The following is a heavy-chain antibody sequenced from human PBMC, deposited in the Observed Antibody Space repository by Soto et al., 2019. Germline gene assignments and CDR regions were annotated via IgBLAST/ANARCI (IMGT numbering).Heavy chain of an antibody. Sequence: QVQLVQSGAEVKKPGSSVKVSCKASGGTFSSYSINWVRQAPGQGLEWMGEIITIFGTANYAQKFQGRVTITADESTSTAYMDLSSLRSEDTAGYYCARDVGSNSWGIDYWGQATLVTVSS. CDR2: IITIFGTA. J-gene: IGHJ4*02. CDR3: ARDVGSNSWGIDY. D-gene: IGHD3-16*01. V-gene: IGHV1-69*01. CDR1: GGTFSSYS.